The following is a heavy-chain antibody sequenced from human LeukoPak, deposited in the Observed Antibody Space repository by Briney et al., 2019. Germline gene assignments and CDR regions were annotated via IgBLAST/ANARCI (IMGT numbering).Heavy chain of an antibody. V-gene: IGHV4-34*01. D-gene: IGHD3-9*01. CDR1: GGSFSGYY. CDR3: ARQAVLRYFDWFRPFDY. J-gene: IGHJ4*02. Sequence: SETLSLTCAVYGGSFSGYYWSWIRQPPGKGLEWIGEINHSGSTNYNPSLKSRVTISVDTSKNQFSLKLSSVTAADTAVYYCARQAVLRYFDWFRPFDYWGQGTLVTVSS. CDR2: INHSGST.